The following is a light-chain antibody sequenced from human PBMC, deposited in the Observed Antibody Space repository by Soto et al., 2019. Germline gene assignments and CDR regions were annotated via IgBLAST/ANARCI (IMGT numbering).Light chain of an antibody. V-gene: IGKV3-11*01. CDR2: DAP. Sequence: IVLTQSPATLSLSPGERATLSCRAGQSVSNYLDWYQQKPGQAPRLLIYDAPTRATGIPARFSGSGSGTDFTLTISSLEPEDFAVYYCQQRTNWPLTFGGGTKVEIK. CDR1: QSVSNY. J-gene: IGKJ4*01. CDR3: QQRTNWPLT.